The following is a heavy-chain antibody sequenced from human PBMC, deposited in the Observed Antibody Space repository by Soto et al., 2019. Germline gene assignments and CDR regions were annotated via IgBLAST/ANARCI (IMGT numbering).Heavy chain of an antibody. V-gene: IGHV1-18*04. CDR2: ISAKTGNT. Sequence: QVQLVQSGAEVKKPGASVTVSCTASGYTFTDYGISWVRQAPGQGLEWMGWISAKTGNTNYAQIYQGRVTLTTDTSASTAYMELRRLRSDDTAVYYCAKVRFQNDSSGQGDHWGQGTLVTVSS. D-gene: IGHD3-22*01. CDR3: AKVRFQNDSSGQGDH. CDR1: GYTFTDYG. J-gene: IGHJ4*02.